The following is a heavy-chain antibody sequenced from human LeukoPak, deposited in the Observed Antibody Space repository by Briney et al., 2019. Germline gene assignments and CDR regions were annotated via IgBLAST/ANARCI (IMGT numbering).Heavy chain of an antibody. Sequence: PGGSLRLSCAASGFTFSSYGMYWVRQAPGKGLEWVAVIWYDGSNKYYADSVKGRFTISRDNSKNTLYLQMNSLRAEDTAVYYCARDMAAVASSNWFDPWGQGTLVTVSS. CDR1: GFTFSSYG. D-gene: IGHD6-19*01. CDR3: ARDMAAVASSNWFDP. CDR2: IWYDGSNK. J-gene: IGHJ5*02. V-gene: IGHV3-33*01.